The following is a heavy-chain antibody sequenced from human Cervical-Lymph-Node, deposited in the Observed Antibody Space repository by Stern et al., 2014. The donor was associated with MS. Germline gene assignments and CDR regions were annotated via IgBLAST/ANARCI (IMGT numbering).Heavy chain of an antibody. CDR1: GGSINSGGYY. CDR2: MYYGGTT. Sequence: VHLVESGPGLVKPSQTLSLTCTVSGGSINSGGYYWSWIRQHPGKGLEWIGYMYYGGTTYYNPSLKSRLSISVDTSKNQFSLKLSSVTAADTGVYYCARGYDSTGYYYNSAFDVWGQGTMVTVSS. CDR3: ARGYDSTGYYYNSAFDV. J-gene: IGHJ3*01. D-gene: IGHD3-22*01. V-gene: IGHV4-31*03.